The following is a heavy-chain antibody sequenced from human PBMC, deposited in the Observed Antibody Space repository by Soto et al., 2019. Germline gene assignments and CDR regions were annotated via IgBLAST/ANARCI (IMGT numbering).Heavy chain of an antibody. J-gene: IGHJ4*02. CDR3: ASGVGSPLLPFDY. CDR1: GGSFSGYY. V-gene: IGHV4-34*01. D-gene: IGHD2-15*01. CDR2: INHSGST. Sequence: QVQLQQWGAGLLKPSETLSLTCAVYGGSFSGYYWSWIRQPPGKGLEWIGEINHSGSTNYNPALKRRVPLQGAASKKQVSLKLSSVTAACSAVYYRASGVGSPLLPFDYWGQGTLVTVSS.